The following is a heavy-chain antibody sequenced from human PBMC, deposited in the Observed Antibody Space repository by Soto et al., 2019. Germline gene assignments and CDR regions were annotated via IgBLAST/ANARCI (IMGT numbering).Heavy chain of an antibody. Sequence: SLRLSCAASGFTFSSYAMHWVRQAPGKGLEWVAVISYDGSNKYYAYSVKGRFTISRDNSKNTLYLQMNSLRAEDTAVYYCARDRKTYYYDSSGYYFDYWGQGTLVTVSS. D-gene: IGHD3-22*01. CDR3: ARDRKTYYYDSSGYYFDY. CDR2: ISYDGSNK. CDR1: GFTFSSYA. V-gene: IGHV3-30-3*01. J-gene: IGHJ4*02.